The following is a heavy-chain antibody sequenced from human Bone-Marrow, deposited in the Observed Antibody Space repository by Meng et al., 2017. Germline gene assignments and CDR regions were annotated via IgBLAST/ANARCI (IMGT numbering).Heavy chain of an antibody. CDR1: GFTFSSYW. V-gene: IGHV3-23*01. CDR3: AKDPGGSGSYRQLTNWFDP. D-gene: IGHD3-10*01. Sequence: GESLKISCAASGFTFSSYWMSWVRQAPGKGLEWVSAISGSGGSTYYADSVKGRFTISRDNSKNTLYLQMNSLRAEDTAVYYCAKDPGGSGSYRQLTNWFDPWGQGTLVTVSS. J-gene: IGHJ5*02. CDR2: ISGSGGST.